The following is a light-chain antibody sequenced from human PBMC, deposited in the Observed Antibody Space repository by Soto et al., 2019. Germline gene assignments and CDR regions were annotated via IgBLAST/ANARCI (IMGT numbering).Light chain of an antibody. CDR3: QSYDSSLSGYV. V-gene: IGLV1-40*01. J-gene: IGLJ1*01. Sequence: QSVLTQPPSVSGAQGQRVTISCTGSSSNIGAGYDVHWYQQLPGTAPKLLIYGNSNRPSGVPDRFSGSKSGTSASLAITGLQAEDEADYYCQSYDSSLSGYVFGTGTNLTVL. CDR1: SSNIGAGYD. CDR2: GNS.